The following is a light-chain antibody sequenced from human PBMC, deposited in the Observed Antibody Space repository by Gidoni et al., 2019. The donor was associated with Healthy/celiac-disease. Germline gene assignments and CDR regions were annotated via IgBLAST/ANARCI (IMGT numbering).Light chain of an antibody. CDR1: QSVSRSY. CDR3: QQYGSSPLT. V-gene: IGKV3-20*01. J-gene: IGKJ3*01. CDR2: GAS. Sequence: VLTHSPGTLSLSPGERATLSCRASQSVSRSYLAWYQQKPGQAPRLLIYGASSRATGIPDRFSGSGSGTDFTLTISRLEPEDFAVYYCQQYGSSPLTFGPGTKVDIK.